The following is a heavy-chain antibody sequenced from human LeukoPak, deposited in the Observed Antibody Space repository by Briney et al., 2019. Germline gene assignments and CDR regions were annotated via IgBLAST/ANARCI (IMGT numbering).Heavy chain of an antibody. CDR3: ASPEGGYSYGYVY. J-gene: IGHJ4*02. D-gene: IGHD5-18*01. CDR2: IIPIFGTA. CDR1: GGTFSSYA. Sequence: ASVKVSCKASGGTFSSYAISWVRQAPGQGLEWMGGIIPIFGTANYAQKFQGRVTITADEFTSTAYMELSSLRSEDTAVYYCASPEGGYSYGYVYWGQGTLVTVS. V-gene: IGHV1-69*13.